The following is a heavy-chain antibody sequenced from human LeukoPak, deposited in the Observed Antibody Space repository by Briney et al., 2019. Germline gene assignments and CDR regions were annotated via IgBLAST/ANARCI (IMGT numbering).Heavy chain of an antibody. V-gene: IGHV4-59*01. Sequence: SETLSLTCTVSGGSISSYYWSWIRQPPGKGLEWIGYIHYSGSTNYNPSLKSPSTISVDTSKSQFSLKVNSVTAADTAVYYCARGLYYYDSSGYEWGQGTLVTVSS. D-gene: IGHD3-22*01. CDR2: IHYSGST. CDR3: ARGLYYYDSSGYE. J-gene: IGHJ4*02. CDR1: GGSISSYY.